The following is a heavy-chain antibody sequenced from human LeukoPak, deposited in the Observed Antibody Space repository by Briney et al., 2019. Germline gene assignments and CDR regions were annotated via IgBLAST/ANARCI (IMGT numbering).Heavy chain of an antibody. CDR3: ARGPGGFYGDHNYFDY. CDR1: GFTFSSYA. Sequence: GGSLRLSCAASGFTFSSYAMHWVRQAPGKGLEWVAVISYDGSNKYYADSVKGRFTISRDNSKNTLYLQMNSLRAEDTAVYYCARGPGGFYGDHNYFDYWGQGTLVTVSS. J-gene: IGHJ4*02. D-gene: IGHD4-17*01. CDR2: ISYDGSNK. V-gene: IGHV3-30-3*01.